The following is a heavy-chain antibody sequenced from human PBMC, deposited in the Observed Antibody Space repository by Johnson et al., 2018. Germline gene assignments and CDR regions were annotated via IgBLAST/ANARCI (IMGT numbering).Heavy chain of an antibody. CDR2: ISWNSGSI. J-gene: IGHJ1*01. V-gene: IGHV3-9*01. CDR3: AKDIVGYYDNSGLRGYFQH. D-gene: IGHD3-22*01. Sequence: VQLQESGGGLVQPGRSLRLSCAASGFTFDDYAMHWVRQAPGKGLEWVSGISWNSGSIHYADSVKGRFTISRDSAKNSLYLQMNSLRTEDTALYYCAKDIVGYYDNSGLRGYFQHWGQGTLVTVSS. CDR1: GFTFDDYA.